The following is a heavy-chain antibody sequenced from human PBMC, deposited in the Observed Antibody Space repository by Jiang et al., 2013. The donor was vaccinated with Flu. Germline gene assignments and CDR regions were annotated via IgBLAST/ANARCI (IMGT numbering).Heavy chain of an antibody. CDR2: INTNTGNP. Sequence: SGAEVKVSCKASGYTFTSYAMNWVRRAPGQGLEWMGWINTNTGNPTYAQGFTGRFVFSLDTSVSTAYLQISSLKAEDTAVYYCARVLDTEDCGGDCYLIYWGQGTLVTVSS. J-gene: IGHJ4*02. D-gene: IGHD2-21*02. CDR1: GYTFTSYA. V-gene: IGHV7-4-1*02. CDR3: ARVLDTEDCGGDCYLIY.